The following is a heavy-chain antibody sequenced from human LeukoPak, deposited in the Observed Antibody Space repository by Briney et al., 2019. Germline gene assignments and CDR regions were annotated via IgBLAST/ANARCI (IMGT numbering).Heavy chain of an antibody. Sequence: SETLSLTCTVSGGSLSSSSYYWGWIRQPPGKGLEWIGSIYYSGSTYYNPSLKSRVTISVDTSKNQFSLKLSSVTAADTAVYYCVSREDAFDIWGQGTMVTVSS. CDR3: VSREDAFDI. V-gene: IGHV4-39*01. CDR2: IYYSGST. J-gene: IGHJ3*02. CDR1: GGSLSSSSYY. D-gene: IGHD1-26*01.